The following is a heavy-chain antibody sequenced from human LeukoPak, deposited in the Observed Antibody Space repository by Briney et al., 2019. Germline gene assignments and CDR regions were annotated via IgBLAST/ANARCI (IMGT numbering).Heavy chain of an antibody. CDR2: IYCDDDK. D-gene: IGHD3-22*01. J-gene: IGHJ3*02. V-gene: IGHV2-5*02. CDR3: AHRAYYYDSSTYYPDAFDI. Sequence: SGPTLVKPTQTLTLTCTFFGFSLGTRGVGVGGIREPPGKALEWLAPIYCDDDKPYSPSLKSRLTITKDTSKNQVVLTMTNMDPVDTATYYCAHRAYYYDSSTYYPDAFDIWGQGTMVTVSS. CDR1: GFSLGTRGVG.